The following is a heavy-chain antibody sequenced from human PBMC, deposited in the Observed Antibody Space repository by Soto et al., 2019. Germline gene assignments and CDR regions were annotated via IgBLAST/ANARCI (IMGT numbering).Heavy chain of an antibody. CDR3: ARSSDYYYLEY. Sequence: QVQLMQSGAEVKKPGASVKVSCKASGYTFTNYAMHWVRQAPGQRLEWMGWINAGNGNTKYSQQFQGRVTITRDTSASTAYMELSSLRSEDTAVYYCARSSDYYYLEYWGQGTLVTVSS. CDR1: GYTFTNYA. D-gene: IGHD3-22*01. J-gene: IGHJ4*02. CDR2: INAGNGNT. V-gene: IGHV1-3*01.